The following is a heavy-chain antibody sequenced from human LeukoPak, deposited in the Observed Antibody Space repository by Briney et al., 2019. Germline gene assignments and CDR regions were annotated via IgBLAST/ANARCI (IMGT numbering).Heavy chain of an antibody. CDR2: ISSSSSPI. CDR3: ARDHDSSSCPYFDY. V-gene: IGHV3-48*01. D-gene: IGHD6-13*01. Sequence: GGTLRLSCAASGFTFSSYSMNWVRQAPGKGLEWVSSISSSSSPIYYADSVKGRFTISRDNAKKSLYLQMNSLRAEDTAVYYCARDHDSSSCPYFDYWGQGTLVTVSS. CDR1: GFTFSSYS. J-gene: IGHJ4*02.